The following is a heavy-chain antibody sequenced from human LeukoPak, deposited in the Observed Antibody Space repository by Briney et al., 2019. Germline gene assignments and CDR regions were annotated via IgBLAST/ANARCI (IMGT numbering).Heavy chain of an antibody. CDR1: GGAFSSYA. CDR3: ASGTTDIVVVPATLRNYYFDY. Sequence: SVKVSCKASGGAFSSYAISWVRQAPGQGLEWMGGIIPMFGTAKYAQKFQGRVTITADKSTSTAYMELSSLRSEDTAVYYCASGTTDIVVVPATLRNYYFDYWGQGTLVTVSS. D-gene: IGHD2-2*01. J-gene: IGHJ4*02. CDR2: IIPMFGTA. V-gene: IGHV1-69*06.